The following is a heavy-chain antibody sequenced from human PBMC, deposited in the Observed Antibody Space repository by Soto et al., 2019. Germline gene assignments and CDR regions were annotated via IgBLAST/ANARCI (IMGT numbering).Heavy chain of an antibody. J-gene: IGHJ6*02. CDR3: ARERITMVRGVIVPTYYYYGMDV. CDR1: GGSISSYY. V-gene: IGHV4-59*01. Sequence: SETLSLTCTVSGGSISSYYWSWIRQPPGKGLEWIGYIYYSGSTNYNPTLKSRVTISVDTSKNQFSLKLSSVTAADTAVYYCARERITMVRGVIVPTYYYYGMDVWGQGTTVTVSS. CDR2: IYYSGST. D-gene: IGHD3-10*01.